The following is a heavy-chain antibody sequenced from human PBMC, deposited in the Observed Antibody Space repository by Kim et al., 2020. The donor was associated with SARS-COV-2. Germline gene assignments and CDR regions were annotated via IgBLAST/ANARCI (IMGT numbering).Heavy chain of an antibody. J-gene: IGHJ6*02. CDR3: AKGGNSYTMDV. D-gene: IGHD5-18*01. CDR2: T. V-gene: IGHV3-74*01. Sequence: TSYADSAKGRFTISRDNAKNTLYLQMNSLRAEDTAVYYCAKGGNSYTMDVWGQGTTVTVSS.